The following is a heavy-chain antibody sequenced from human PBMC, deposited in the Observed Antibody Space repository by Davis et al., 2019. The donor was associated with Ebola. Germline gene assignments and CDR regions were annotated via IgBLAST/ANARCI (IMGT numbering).Heavy chain of an antibody. CDR3: ARDRDSGSYLPVGY. CDR2: IIPIFGTA. D-gene: IGHD1-26*01. CDR1: GGTFSSYA. V-gene: IGHV1-69*13. J-gene: IGHJ4*02. Sequence: SVKVSCKASGGTFSSYAISWVRQAPGQGLEWMGGIIPIFGTANYAQKFQGRVTITADESTSTAYMELSSLRSEDTAVYYCARDRDSGSYLPVGYWGQGTLVTVSS.